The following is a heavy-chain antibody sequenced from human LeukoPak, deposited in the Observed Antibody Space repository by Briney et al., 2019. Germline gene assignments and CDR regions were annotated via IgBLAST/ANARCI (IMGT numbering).Heavy chain of an antibody. CDR1: GFTFSSYS. Sequence: GGSLRLSCAASGFTFSSYSMNWVRQAPGKGLEWVSSISSSSSYIYYADSVKGRFTISRDNAKNSLYLQMNSLRAEDTAVYYCARNPYSSGWIIDYWGQGTLVTVSS. V-gene: IGHV3-21*01. CDR2: ISSSSSYI. CDR3: ARNPYSSGWIIDY. J-gene: IGHJ4*02. D-gene: IGHD6-19*01.